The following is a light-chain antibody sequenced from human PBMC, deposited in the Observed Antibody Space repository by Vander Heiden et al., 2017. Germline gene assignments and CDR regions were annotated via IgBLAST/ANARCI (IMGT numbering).Light chain of an antibody. CDR2: EVS. V-gene: IGLV2-23*02. Sequence: QSALTQPASVSGSPGQSITISCTGTSSDVGSYNLVSWYQQHPGKAPKLMIYEVSKRPSGVSDRFSGSKSDSTASLTISGLQAEDEADYYCCSYAGSVVFGGGTKLTVL. CDR1: SSDVGSYNL. CDR3: CSYAGSVV. J-gene: IGLJ2*01.